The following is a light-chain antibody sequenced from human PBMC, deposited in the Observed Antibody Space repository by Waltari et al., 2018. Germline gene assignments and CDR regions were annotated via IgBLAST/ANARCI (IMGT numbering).Light chain of an antibody. J-gene: IGKJ1*01. CDR2: TTS. Sequence: DIVMTQSPATLSVSPGERATLSRRASQSVSDRLAWYQQKPGQPPRLLMYTTSIRATGFPARFSGSGSGTEFTLTISSLQSEDFAVYYCQQYINWPPTFGQGTKVEV. CDR1: QSVSDR. V-gene: IGKV3-15*01. CDR3: QQYINWPPT.